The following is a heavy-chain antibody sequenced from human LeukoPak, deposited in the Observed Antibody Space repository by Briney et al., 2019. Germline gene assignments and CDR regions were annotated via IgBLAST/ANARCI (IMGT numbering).Heavy chain of an antibody. V-gene: IGHV4-39*01. CDR3: ARVGQPPVYYYYYMDV. D-gene: IGHD1-26*01. CDR2: NYYSGST. CDR1: GGSISSSSYY. J-gene: IGHJ6*03. Sequence: SETLSLTCTVSGGSISSSSYYWGWIRQPPGKGLEWIGSNYYSGSTYYNPSLKSRVTISVDTSKNQFSLKLTSVTAADTAVYYCARVGQPPVYYYYYMDVWGKGTTVTVSS.